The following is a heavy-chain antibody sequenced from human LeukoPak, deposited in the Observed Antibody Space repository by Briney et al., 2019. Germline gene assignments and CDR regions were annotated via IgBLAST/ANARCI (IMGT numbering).Heavy chain of an antibody. CDR3: ARDRSSSGWYPGW. J-gene: IGHJ4*01. CDR1: GFTFSSYA. D-gene: IGHD6-19*01. CDR2: ISYDGSNK. V-gene: IGHV3-30-3*01. Sequence: GGSLRLSCAASGFTFSSYAMHWVRQAPGKGLEWVAVISYDGSNKYYADSVKGRFTISKDNSKNTLYLQMNSLRAEDTAVYYCARDRSSSGWYPGWWGQGTLVTVSS.